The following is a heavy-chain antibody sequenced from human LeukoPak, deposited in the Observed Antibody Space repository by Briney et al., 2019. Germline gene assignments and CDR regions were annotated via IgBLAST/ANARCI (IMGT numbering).Heavy chain of an antibody. CDR2: ISSASTFI. D-gene: IGHD2-2*01. J-gene: IGHJ2*01. Sequence: GGSLRLSCAASGFTFSSYSFNWVRQAPGKGLEWVSSISSASTFIYYADSVKGRFTISRDNAKSSLYLQMNSLRAEDTAVYYCARRPPLYCSSTSCYPGWDWYFDLWGRGTLVTVSS. CDR3: ARRPPLYCSSTSCYPGWDWYFDL. V-gene: IGHV3-21*01. CDR1: GFTFSSYS.